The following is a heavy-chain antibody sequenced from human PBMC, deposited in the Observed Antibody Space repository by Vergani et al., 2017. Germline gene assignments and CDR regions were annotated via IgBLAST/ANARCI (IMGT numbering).Heavy chain of an antibody. CDR3: AKVDCSSTSCYEYYFDY. CDR2: IRGSGGST. CDR1: GFTFSSYA. J-gene: IGHJ4*02. D-gene: IGHD2-2*01. Sequence: EVQLLESGGGLVQPGGSLRLSCAASGFTFSSYAMSWVRQAPGKGLEWVSAIRGSGGSTYYADSVKGRFTISRDNSKNTLYLQMNSLRAEDTAVYYCAKVDCSSTSCYEYYFDYWGQGTLVTVSS. V-gene: IGHV3-23*01.